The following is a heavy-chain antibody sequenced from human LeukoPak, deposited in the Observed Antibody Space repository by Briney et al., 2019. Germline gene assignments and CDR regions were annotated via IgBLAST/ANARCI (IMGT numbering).Heavy chain of an antibody. CDR1: GFTFSSYA. V-gene: IGHV3-23*01. D-gene: IGHD1-26*01. CDR3: ARANSVTYSYYFDF. J-gene: IGHJ4*02. CDR2: ISGSGDNT. Sequence: GGSLRLSCAASGFTFSSYAMSWVRQVPGKGLEWVSVISGSGDNTYYADSVKGRFTISRDNSKNTLYLQMNSLRAEDTAVYYCARANSVTYSYYFDFWGQGTLVTVSS.